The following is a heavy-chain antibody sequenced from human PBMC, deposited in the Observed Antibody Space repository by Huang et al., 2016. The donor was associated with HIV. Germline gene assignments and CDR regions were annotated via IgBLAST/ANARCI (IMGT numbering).Heavy chain of an antibody. J-gene: IGHJ1*01. D-gene: IGHD2-21*02. CDR1: GGSFSGYQ. CDR3: ARGLRFCRGGDCFPTHFQH. V-gene: IGHV4-34*02. Sequence: QVRLEQWGAGLLKPSVTLSLTCAVYGGSFSGYQWTWIRKSPGKGFEWIGEIKHSVSGTFNPARKTRGTITGDMSKNQFSLKMTSLTVTDTAVYFCARGLRFCRGGDCFPTHFQHWSQG. CDR2: IKHSVSG.